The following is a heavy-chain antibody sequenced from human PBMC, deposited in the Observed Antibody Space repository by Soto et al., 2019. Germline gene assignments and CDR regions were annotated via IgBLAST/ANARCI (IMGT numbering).Heavy chain of an antibody. D-gene: IGHD3-16*01. CDR1: GFSLTTRGVG. CDR2: IYWDDDK. V-gene: IGHV2-5*02. CDR3: AHIPNYYQYDWFDP. Sequence: QITLKESGPTLVKPTQTLTLTCTFSGFSLTTRGVGVGWIRQPPGKALECLALIYWDDDKRYSPSLQSRLSITKDTSQNQVVLTMTKVDPVDTATYYCAHIPNYYQYDWFDPWGQGTLVSVSS. J-gene: IGHJ5*02.